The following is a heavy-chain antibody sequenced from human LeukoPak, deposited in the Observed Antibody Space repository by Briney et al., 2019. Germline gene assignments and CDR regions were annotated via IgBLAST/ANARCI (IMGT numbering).Heavy chain of an antibody. CDR1: GFTFSSYA. D-gene: IGHD4-23*01. J-gene: IGHJ5*02. CDR2: ISGSGGST. Sequence: GGSLRLSCAASGFTFSSYAMSWVRQAPGKGLEWVSAISGSGGSTYYADSVKGRFTTSRDNSKNTLYLQMNSLRAEDTAVYYCAKDTAVVTAYNWFDPWGQGTLVTVSS. CDR3: AKDTAVVTAYNWFDP. V-gene: IGHV3-23*01.